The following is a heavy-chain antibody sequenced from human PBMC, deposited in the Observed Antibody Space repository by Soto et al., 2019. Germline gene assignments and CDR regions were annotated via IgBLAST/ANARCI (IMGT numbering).Heavy chain of an antibody. CDR3: ALGSIIGPSGYYYYMDV. CDR1: GGTFSSYT. J-gene: IGHJ6*03. Sequence: KARASVKVSCKASGGTFSSYTISWVRQAPGQGLEWMGRIIPILGIANYAQKFQGRVTITADKSTSTAYMELSSLRSEDTAVYYCALGSIIGPSGYYYYMDVWGKGTTVTVSS. V-gene: IGHV1-69*02. CDR2: IIPILGIA. D-gene: IGHD7-27*01.